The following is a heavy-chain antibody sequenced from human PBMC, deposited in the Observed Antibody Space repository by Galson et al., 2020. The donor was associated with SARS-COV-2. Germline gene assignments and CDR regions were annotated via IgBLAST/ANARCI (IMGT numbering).Heavy chain of an antibody. D-gene: IGHD5-12*01. CDR3: ARLSGLRLSSSLDP. Sequence: SETLSLTCTVSGGSVSSSTYYWGWIRQPPGKGLEWIGTIYYSGTTYYNPSLKSRVIISVDRSKNQFSLKLNSVTAADTAVYYCARLSGLRLSSSLDPWGQGTLVTVSS. J-gene: IGHJ5*02. CDR2: IYYSGTT. V-gene: IGHV4-39*07. CDR1: GGSVSSSTYY.